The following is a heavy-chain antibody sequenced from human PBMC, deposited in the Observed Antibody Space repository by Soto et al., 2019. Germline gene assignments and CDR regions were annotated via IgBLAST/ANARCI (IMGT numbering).Heavy chain of an antibody. J-gene: IGHJ6*02. V-gene: IGHV3-30*18. D-gene: IGHD5-12*01. CDR3: AKDPRVATILGYYYYGMDV. CDR1: GFTFSSYG. Sequence: QVKLVESGGGVVQPGRSLRLSCAASGFTFSSYGMHWVRQAPGKGLEWVAVISYDGSNKYYADSVKGRFTISRDNSKNPLYLLMNSLRAEDTAVYYCAKDPRVATILGYYYYGMDVWGQGTTVTVS. CDR2: ISYDGSNK.